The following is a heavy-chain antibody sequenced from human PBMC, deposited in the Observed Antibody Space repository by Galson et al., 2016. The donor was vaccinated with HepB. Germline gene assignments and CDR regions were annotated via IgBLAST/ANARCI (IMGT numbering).Heavy chain of an antibody. CDR2: ISYGGTNK. V-gene: IGHV3-30*18. J-gene: IGHJ4*02. D-gene: IGHD3-22*01. CDR3: AKDDRKGYYYFDY. Sequence: SLRLSCAASGFTFSSYGMHWVRQAPGKGLEWVAVISYGGTNKYYGDSVKGRFTISRDNSKNTLYLQMNSLRAEDTAVYNCAKDDRKGYYYFDYWGEGTLVTVSS. CDR1: GFTFSSYG.